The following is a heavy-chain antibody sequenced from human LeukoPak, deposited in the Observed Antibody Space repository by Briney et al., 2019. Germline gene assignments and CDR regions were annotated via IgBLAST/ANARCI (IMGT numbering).Heavy chain of an antibody. Sequence: GGSLRLSCAASGFTFSSYAMSWVRQAPGKGLEWVSAISGSGGSTYYADSVKGRFTISRDNSKNTLYLQMNSLRAEDTAVYYCAKEENDYGDYHDAFDIWGQGTMVTVSS. CDR2: ISGSGGST. CDR1: GFTFSSYA. CDR3: AKEENDYGDYHDAFDI. J-gene: IGHJ3*02. D-gene: IGHD4-17*01. V-gene: IGHV3-23*01.